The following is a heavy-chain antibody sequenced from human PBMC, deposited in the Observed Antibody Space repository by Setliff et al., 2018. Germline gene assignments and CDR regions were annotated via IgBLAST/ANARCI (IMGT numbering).Heavy chain of an antibody. D-gene: IGHD3-22*01. J-gene: IGHJ4*02. V-gene: IGHV3-49*04. CDR3: TRDRAKITMIVVVIGARQD. CDR1: GFTFSSYW. Sequence: PGGSLRLSCAASGFTFSSYWMSWVRQAPGKGLEWVGFTKNKTNRGTTEYAASVKGRFTISSDDSKSIAYLQMNSLKTEDTAVYYYTRDRAKITMIVVVIGARQDWGQGTLVTVSS. CDR2: TKNKTNRGTT.